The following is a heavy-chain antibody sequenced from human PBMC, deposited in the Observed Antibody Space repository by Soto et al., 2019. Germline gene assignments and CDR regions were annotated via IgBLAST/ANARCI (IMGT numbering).Heavy chain of an antibody. Sequence: ASVTVSCKASVYTFTSYGISWVRPAPGQGLEWMGWISAYNGNTNYAQKLQGRVTMTTDTSTSTAYMELRSLRSDDTAVYYCARDLRPHYDILTGYYNYYYYYGMDVWGQGTTVPSP. V-gene: IGHV1-18*01. CDR2: ISAYNGNT. CDR1: VYTFTSYG. D-gene: IGHD3-9*01. J-gene: IGHJ6*02. CDR3: ARDLRPHYDILTGYYNYYYYYGMDV.